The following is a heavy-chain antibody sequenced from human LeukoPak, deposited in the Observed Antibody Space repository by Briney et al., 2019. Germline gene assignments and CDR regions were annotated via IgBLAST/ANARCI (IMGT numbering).Heavy chain of an antibody. CDR2: IWYDGSNK. J-gene: IGHJ3*01. V-gene: IGHV3-33*01. CDR1: GFTFSSYG. Sequence: PGRSLRLSCAASGFTFSSYGMHWVRQAPGKGLEWVAVIWYDGSNKHYADSVKGRFTISRDNAKNSLFLQMNSLRAEDTAVYYCARGPIVLIAAAANDVFDVWGQGTMVTVSS. CDR3: ARGPIVLIAAAANDVFDV. D-gene: IGHD6-13*01.